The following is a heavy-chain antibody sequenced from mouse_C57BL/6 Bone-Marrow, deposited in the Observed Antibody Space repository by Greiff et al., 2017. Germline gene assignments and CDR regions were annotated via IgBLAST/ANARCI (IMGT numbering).Heavy chain of an antibody. CDR2: IHPNSGST. Sequence: VKLQQPGAELVKPGASVKLSCKASGYTFTSYWMHWVKQRPGQGLEWIGMIHPNSGSTNYNEKFKSKATLTVDKSSSTAYMQLSSLTSEDSAVYYCARSHYSNYFDYWGQGTTLTVSS. J-gene: IGHJ2*01. V-gene: IGHV1-64*01. CDR3: ARSHYSNYFDY. D-gene: IGHD2-5*01. CDR1: GYTFTSYW.